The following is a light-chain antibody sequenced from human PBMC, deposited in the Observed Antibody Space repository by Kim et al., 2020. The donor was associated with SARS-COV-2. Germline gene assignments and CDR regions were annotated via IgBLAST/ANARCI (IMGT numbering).Light chain of an antibody. Sequence: ALEQTIRITCQGDSLRSYYASWYQQKPGQAPVLVIYGKNNRPSGIPDRFSGSSSGNTASLTITGAQAEDEADYYCNSRDSSGNHVVFGGGTQLTVL. CDR2: GKN. CDR3: NSRDSSGNHVV. J-gene: IGLJ2*01. CDR1: SLRSYY. V-gene: IGLV3-19*01.